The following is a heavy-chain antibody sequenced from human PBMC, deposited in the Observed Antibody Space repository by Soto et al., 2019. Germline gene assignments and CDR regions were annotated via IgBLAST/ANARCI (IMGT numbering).Heavy chain of an antibody. CDR3: PIASVTTIRGEPPAY. J-gene: IGHJ4*02. Sequence: AGGSRRLSCTAAGIIVSTFAMSWVRQAPAKGLEWVSGITGSGGSTNYADSVKGRFTISRDNSKNTLYLQMNSLRVEHTATYHCPIASVTTIRGEPPAYCRQGTPAPV. D-gene: IGHD3-10*01. V-gene: IGHV3-23*01. CDR2: ITGSGGST. CDR1: GIIVSTFA.